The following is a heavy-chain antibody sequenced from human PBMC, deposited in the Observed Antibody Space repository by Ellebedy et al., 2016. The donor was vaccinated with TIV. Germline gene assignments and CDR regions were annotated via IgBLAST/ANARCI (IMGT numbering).Heavy chain of an antibody. V-gene: IGHV3-7*01. Sequence: GESLKISXAASGFTFSSYWMSWVRQAPGKGLEWVANIKQDGSEKYYVDSVKGRFTISRDNAKNSLYLQMNSLRAEDTAVYYCARDKSWGVDAFDSWGQGTMVTVSS. CDR1: GFTFSSYW. J-gene: IGHJ3*02. D-gene: IGHD3-16*01. CDR3: ARDKSWGVDAFDS. CDR2: IKQDGSEK.